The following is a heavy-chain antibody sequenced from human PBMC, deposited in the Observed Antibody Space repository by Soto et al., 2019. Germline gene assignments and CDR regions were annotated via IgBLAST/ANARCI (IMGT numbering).Heavy chain of an antibody. V-gene: IGHV3-23*01. CDR3: TLYDALVFDF. J-gene: IGHJ4*02. D-gene: IGHD2-8*01. CDR2: IIGSGGST. Sequence: VGSLRLSGAASGFTFSSYAMSWVRQAPGKGLEWVSAIIGSGGSTYYADSVNGRFTISRDNSKNTLYLQMNSLRAEDTAVYYCTLYDALVFDFWGQGALVTVSS. CDR1: GFTFSSYA.